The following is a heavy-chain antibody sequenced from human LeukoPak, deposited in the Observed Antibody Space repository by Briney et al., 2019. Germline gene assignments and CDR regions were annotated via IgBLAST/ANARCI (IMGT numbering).Heavy chain of an antibody. CDR1: GFTFSTYG. D-gene: IGHD3-10*02. J-gene: IGHJ6*04. V-gene: IGHV3-23*01. CDR3: AELGITMIGGV. Sequence: GGSLRLSCGASGFTFSTYGMSWVRQAPGKGLEWVSAISSSGGNTYYADSVKGRFTISRDNAKNSLYLQMNSLRAEDTVVYYCAELGITMIGGVWGKGTTVTISS. CDR2: ISSSGGNT.